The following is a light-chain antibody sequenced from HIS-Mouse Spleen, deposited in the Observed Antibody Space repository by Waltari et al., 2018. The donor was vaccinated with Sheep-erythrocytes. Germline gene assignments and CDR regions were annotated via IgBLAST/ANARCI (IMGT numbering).Light chain of an antibody. CDR3: QAWDSSTAEV. J-gene: IGLJ2*01. Sequence: SYELTQPPSVSVSPGQTASLTCSGDNLGDKYACWYQQKPGQSPVLVIYQDSKRPSGIPERFSGSNSGNTATLTISGTQAMDEADYYCQAWDSSTAEVFGGGTKLTVL. CDR1: NLGDKY. V-gene: IGLV3-1*01. CDR2: QDS.